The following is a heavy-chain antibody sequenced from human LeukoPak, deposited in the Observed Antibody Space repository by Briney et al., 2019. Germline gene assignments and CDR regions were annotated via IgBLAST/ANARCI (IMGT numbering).Heavy chain of an antibody. V-gene: IGHV1-2*02. CDR1: GYTFTGYY. J-gene: IGHJ6*03. CDR3: ARVGDGVPYYDFWSGFYDGGYYYYYMDV. CDR2: INPNSGGT. D-gene: IGHD3-3*01. Sequence: ASVKVSCKASGYTFTGYYMHWVRQAPGQGLEWMGWINPNSGGTNYAQKLQGRVTMTTDTSTSTAYMELRSLRSDDTAVYYCARVGDGVPYYDFWSGFYDGGYYYYYMDVWGKGTTVTVSS.